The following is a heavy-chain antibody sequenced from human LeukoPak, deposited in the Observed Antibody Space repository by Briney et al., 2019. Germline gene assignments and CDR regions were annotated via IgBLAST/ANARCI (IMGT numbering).Heavy chain of an antibody. CDR2: INHSGST. CDR3: AVGATKGFDY. Sequence: PGGSLRLSCAASGFTFSSYSVNWVRQPPGKGLEWIGEINHSGSTNYNPSLKSRVTISVDTSKNQFPLKLSSVTAADTAVYYCAVGATKGFDYWGQGTLVTVSS. J-gene: IGHJ4*02. CDR1: GFTFSSYS. V-gene: IGHV4-34*08. D-gene: IGHD1-26*01.